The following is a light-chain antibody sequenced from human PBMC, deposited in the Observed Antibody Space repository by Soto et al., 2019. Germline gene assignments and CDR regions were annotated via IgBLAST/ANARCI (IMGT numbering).Light chain of an antibody. Sequence: QSVLTQPPSVSGAPGQTITMSCTGSGSNVGASYDVHWYQHHPGEGPRLLIYKNNNRPSGVPDRFSGSKSGTTASLAITGRRAEDEADDYCHSYDNGMSSLLFGGGTKVTVL. V-gene: IGLV1-40*01. CDR1: GSNVGASYD. CDR2: KNN. CDR3: HSYDNGMSSLL. J-gene: IGLJ3*02.